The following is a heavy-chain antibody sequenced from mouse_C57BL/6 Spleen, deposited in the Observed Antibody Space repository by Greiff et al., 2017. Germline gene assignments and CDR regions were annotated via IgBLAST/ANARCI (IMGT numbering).Heavy chain of an antibody. CDR2: INYDGSST. CDR3: ARGPYYGLFDY. J-gene: IGHJ2*01. V-gene: IGHV5-16*01. CDR1: GFTFSDYY. D-gene: IGHD1-1*01. Sequence: DVKLVESEGGLVQPGSSMKLSCTASGFTFSDYYMAWVRQVPEKGLEWVANINYDGSSTYYLDSLKSRFIISRDNAKNILYLQMSSLKSEDTATYYCARGPYYGLFDYWGQGTTLTVSS.